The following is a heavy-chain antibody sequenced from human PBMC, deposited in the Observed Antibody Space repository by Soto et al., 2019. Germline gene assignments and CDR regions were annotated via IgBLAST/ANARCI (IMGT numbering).Heavy chain of an antibody. J-gene: IGHJ3*02. CDR3: AREGCSGGSCSVDAFDN. Sequence: QVQLVQSGAEVKKPGSSVKVSCKASGGTFSSYAISWVRQAPGQGLEWMGGIIPIFGTANYAQKFQGRVTITADKSTSTAYMELSSLRSEDTAVYYCAREGCSGGSCSVDAFDNWGQGTMVTVSS. CDR1: GGTFSSYA. CDR2: IIPIFGTA. D-gene: IGHD2-15*01. V-gene: IGHV1-69*06.